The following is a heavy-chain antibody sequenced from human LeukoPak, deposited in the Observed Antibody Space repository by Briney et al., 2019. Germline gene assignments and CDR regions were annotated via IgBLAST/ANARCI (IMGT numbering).Heavy chain of an antibody. CDR2: ITTDGAST. V-gene: IGHV3-11*04. CDR3: ASYFRCSGATCYTNY. D-gene: IGHD2-2*02. CDR1: GFIFSDYY. Sequence: GGSLRLSCAASGFIFSDYYMTWIRQAPGKGLEWISYITTDGASTYYATSVKGRFTISRDNAKNTLYLQMNSLRAEDTAVYYCASYFRCSGATCYTNYWGQGTLVTVSS. J-gene: IGHJ4*02.